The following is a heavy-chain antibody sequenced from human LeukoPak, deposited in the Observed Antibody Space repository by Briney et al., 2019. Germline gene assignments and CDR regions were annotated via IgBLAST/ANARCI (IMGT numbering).Heavy chain of an antibody. CDR2: INHSGST. V-gene: IGHV4-34*01. CDR3: ARADYGSGSSLDY. J-gene: IGHJ4*02. D-gene: IGHD3-10*01. CDR1: GGSFSGYY. Sequence: SETLSLTCAVYGGSFSGYYWSWIRQPPGKGLEWIGEINHSGSTNYNPSLKSRVTISVDTSKNQFSLKLSSVTAADTAVYYCARADYGSGSSLDYWGQGTLDTVSS.